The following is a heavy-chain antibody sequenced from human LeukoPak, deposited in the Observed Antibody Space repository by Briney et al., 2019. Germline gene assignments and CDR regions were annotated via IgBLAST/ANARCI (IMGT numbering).Heavy chain of an antibody. D-gene: IGHD5-24*01. CDR2: MYYSGST. Sequence: SETLSLTCTVSGGSISSSYFYWDWLRQPPGKGLEWIVSMYYSGSTYYNPSLKSRVTISVDTSKNQFSLKLSSVTAADTAVYYCARSSRDGYNYFDCWGQGALVTVCS. J-gene: IGHJ4*02. V-gene: IGHV4-39*01. CDR3: ARSSRDGYNYFDC. CDR1: GGSISSSYFY.